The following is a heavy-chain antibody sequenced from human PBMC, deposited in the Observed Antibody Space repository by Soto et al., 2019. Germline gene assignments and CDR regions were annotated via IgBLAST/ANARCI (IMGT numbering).Heavy chain of an antibody. V-gene: IGHV4-34*01. J-gene: IGHJ5*02. Sequence: SETLSLTCAVYGGSVNGYYWNWIRQPPGKGLEWIGEITHTGGTHYNPSLKSRVTMSVDTSKNQFSLRLSSVTAADTAIYYCATRITVFELLHQLVDPWRQGTQVTVSS. CDR2: ITHTGGT. CDR1: GGSVNGYY. CDR3: ATRITVFELLHQLVDP. D-gene: IGHD3-3*01.